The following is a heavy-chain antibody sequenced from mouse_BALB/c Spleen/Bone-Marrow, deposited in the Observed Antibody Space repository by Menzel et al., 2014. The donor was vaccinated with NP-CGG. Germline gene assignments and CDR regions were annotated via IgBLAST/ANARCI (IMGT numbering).Heavy chain of an antibody. J-gene: IGHJ2*01. CDR3: ARSYYGSSYYFDY. D-gene: IGHD1-1*01. CDR2: IYPGDGDT. CDR1: GYAFSSSW. Sequence: VKLMESGPELVKPGASVKISCKASGYAFSSSWMNWVKQRPGQGLEWIGRIYPGDGDTNYNGKFKGKATLTADKSSSTAYMQLSSLTSVDSAVYFFARSYYGSSYYFDYWGQGTTLTVSS. V-gene: IGHV1-82*01.